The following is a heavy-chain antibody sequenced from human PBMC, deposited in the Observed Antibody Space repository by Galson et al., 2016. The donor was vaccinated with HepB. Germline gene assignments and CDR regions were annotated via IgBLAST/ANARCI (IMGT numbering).Heavy chain of an antibody. J-gene: IGHJ3*02. CDR3: ARGILLGSDAFDI. Sequence: ETLSLTCTVSGASTKSYYWSRIRQPPGKGLEWIGYIYYSGTTNYNPSLRSRVTMSVDTSKNQFSLNLSSVTAADTAVYYCARGILLGSDAFDIWGQGTMVTVSS. V-gene: IGHV4-59*12. CDR1: GASTKSYY. D-gene: IGHD1-26*01. CDR2: IYYSGTT.